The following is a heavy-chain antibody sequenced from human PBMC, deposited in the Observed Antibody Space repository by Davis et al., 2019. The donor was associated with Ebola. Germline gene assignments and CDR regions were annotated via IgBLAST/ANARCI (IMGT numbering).Heavy chain of an antibody. J-gene: IGHJ3*02. CDR1: GGSISSYY. Sequence: PSETLSLTCTVSGGSISSYYWSWIRQPPGKGLEWIGYIYYSGSTNYNPSLKSRVTISVDTSKNQFSLKLSSVTAADTAVYYCARESGGYSYGPTSESAFDIWGQGTMVTVSS. D-gene: IGHD5-18*01. V-gene: IGHV4-59*01. CDR2: IYYSGST. CDR3: ARESGGYSYGPTSESAFDI.